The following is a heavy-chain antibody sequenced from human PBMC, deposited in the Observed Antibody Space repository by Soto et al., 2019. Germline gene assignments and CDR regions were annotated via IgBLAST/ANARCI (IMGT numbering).Heavy chain of an antibody. D-gene: IGHD4-17*01. CDR1: GYIFTRYG. J-gene: IGHJ3*02. V-gene: IGHV1-3*01. Sequence: GASVKVSCKASGYIFTRYGIHWLRQAPGQGLEWVGWINAGTGQVKYSQKFQGRVSITRDTSASTAYMELSSLKSEDTAVYYCARVMAVQAFDIWGQGTKVTVSS. CDR2: INAGTGQV. CDR3: ARVMAVQAFDI.